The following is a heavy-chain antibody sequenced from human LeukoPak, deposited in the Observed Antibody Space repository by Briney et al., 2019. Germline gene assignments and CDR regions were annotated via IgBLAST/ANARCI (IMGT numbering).Heavy chain of an antibody. CDR1: GGSISSGGYY. V-gene: IGHV4-31*03. J-gene: IGHJ6*03. Sequence: SQTLSLTCTVSGGSISSGGYYWSWIRQHPGKGLEWIGYIYYGGSTYYNPSLKSRVTISVDTSKNQFSLKLSSVTAADTAVYYCARLTVTSYYYYYYYMDVWGKGTTVTVSS. CDR2: IYYGGST. D-gene: IGHD4-11*01. CDR3: ARLTVTSYYYYYYYMDV.